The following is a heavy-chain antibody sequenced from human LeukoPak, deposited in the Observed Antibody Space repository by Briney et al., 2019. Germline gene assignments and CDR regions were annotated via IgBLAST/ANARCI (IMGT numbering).Heavy chain of an antibody. D-gene: IGHD1-26*01. CDR3: ARQLGVTLYFDY. Sequence: GESLKISCKGSSYTFTNEWIGWVRQMPGKGLEWMGIIPPGDSATRYSPSFQGQVTISADKSINTAYPQWSSLEASDTAMYYCARQLGVTLYFDYWGQGTLVTVSS. CDR2: IPPGDSAT. CDR1: SYTFTNEW. V-gene: IGHV5-51*01. J-gene: IGHJ4*02.